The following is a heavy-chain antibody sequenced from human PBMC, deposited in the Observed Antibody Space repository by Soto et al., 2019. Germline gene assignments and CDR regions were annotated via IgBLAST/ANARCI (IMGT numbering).Heavy chain of an antibody. D-gene: IGHD5-12*01. CDR3: ARVSLADGYKYFDY. V-gene: IGHV1-69*06. CDR1: GGTFSSYA. J-gene: IGHJ4*02. Sequence: GASVKVSCKASGGTFSSYAISWVRQAPGQGLEWMGGIIPIFGTANYAQKFQGRVTITADKSTSTAYMELSSLRSEDTAVYYCARVSLADGYKYFDYWGQGTLVTVSS. CDR2: IIPIFGTA.